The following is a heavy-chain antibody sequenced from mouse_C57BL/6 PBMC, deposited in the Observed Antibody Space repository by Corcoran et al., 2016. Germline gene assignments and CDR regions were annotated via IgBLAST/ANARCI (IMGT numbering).Heavy chain of an antibody. CDR1: GYAFSSYW. CDR2: IYPGDGDT. Sequence: QVQLQQSGAELVKPGASVKISCKASGYAFSSYWMNWVKQRPGKGLEWIGQIYPGDGDTNYNGKFKGKATLTADKSSSTAYMQLSSLTSEDSAVYFCALDSSGYGAMDYWGQGTSVTVSS. CDR3: ALDSSGYGAMDY. V-gene: IGHV1-80*01. J-gene: IGHJ4*01. D-gene: IGHD3-2*02.